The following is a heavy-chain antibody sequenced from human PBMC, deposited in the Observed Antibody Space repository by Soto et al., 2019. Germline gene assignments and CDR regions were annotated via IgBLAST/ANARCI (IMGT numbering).Heavy chain of an antibody. CDR1: GFTFSSYA. CDR3: AKVAEGTDYGDYPDAFDI. Sequence: EVQLLESGGGLVQPGGSLRLSCAASGFTFSSYAMSWVRQAPGKGLEWVSAISGSGGSTYYADSVKGRFTISRDNSKNTLYLQMNSLRAKDTAVYYCAKVAEGTDYGDYPDAFDIWGQGTMVTVSS. V-gene: IGHV3-23*01. D-gene: IGHD4-17*01. CDR2: ISGSGGST. J-gene: IGHJ3*02.